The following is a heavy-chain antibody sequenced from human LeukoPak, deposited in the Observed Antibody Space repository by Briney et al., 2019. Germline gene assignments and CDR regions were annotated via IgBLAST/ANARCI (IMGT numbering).Heavy chain of an antibody. CDR1: GYSISSGYY. J-gene: IGHJ4*02. CDR2: IYHSGST. Sequence: SETLSLTCAVSGYSISSGYYWGWLRQPPGKGLEWIASIYHSGSTYYNPSLKSRVTISVDTSKNQFSLKLSSVTAADTAVYYCARSARWFFLVPAAIPAYFDYWGQGTLVTVSS. D-gene: IGHD2-2*01. V-gene: IGHV4-38-2*01. CDR3: ARSARWFFLVPAAIPAYFDY.